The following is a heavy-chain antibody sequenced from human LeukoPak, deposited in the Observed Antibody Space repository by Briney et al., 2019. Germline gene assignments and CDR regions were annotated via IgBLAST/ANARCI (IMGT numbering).Heavy chain of an antibody. Sequence: ASVKVSCKTPVGTFSSHAITWVRQAPGKGLEWMGGFDPEDGETIYAQKFQGRVTMTEDTSTDTAYMELSSLRSEDTAVYYCATPYSARAFDIWGQGTMVTVSS. D-gene: IGHD1-26*01. J-gene: IGHJ3*02. CDR1: VGTFSSHA. CDR3: ATPYSARAFDI. CDR2: FDPEDGET. V-gene: IGHV1-24*01.